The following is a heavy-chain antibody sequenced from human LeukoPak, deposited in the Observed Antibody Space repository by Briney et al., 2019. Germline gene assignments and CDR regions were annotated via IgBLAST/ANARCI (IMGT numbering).Heavy chain of an antibody. Sequence: GGSLRLSCAASGFTVSRKYMSWVRQAPGKGLEWAAVIYTDGSTYYAESVKGRFTISRDNSKNTLYLQMNSLRAEDMAVYYCARDYGDLWGQGTLVTVSS. V-gene: IGHV3-53*03. J-gene: IGHJ5*02. CDR3: ARDYGDL. D-gene: IGHD3-10*01. CDR1: GFTVSRKY. CDR2: IYTDGST.